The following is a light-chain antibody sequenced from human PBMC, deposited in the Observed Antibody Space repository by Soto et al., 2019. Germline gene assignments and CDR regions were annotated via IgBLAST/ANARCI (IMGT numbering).Light chain of an antibody. CDR1: QSVSTN. CDR3: QQYSNWPSLT. Sequence: EIVMTQSPATLSVSPGERATLSCRASQSVSTNLAWYQQKPGQAPKVLIYGASTRATGIPARFSGSGSGTEFTLTISSLQSEDFAAYYCQQYSNWPSLTFGGVTKVEIK. J-gene: IGKJ4*01. V-gene: IGKV3-15*01. CDR2: GAS.